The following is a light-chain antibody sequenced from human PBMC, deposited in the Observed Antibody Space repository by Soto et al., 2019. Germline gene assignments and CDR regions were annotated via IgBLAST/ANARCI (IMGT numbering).Light chain of an antibody. J-gene: IGKJ5*01. CDR2: AAS. Sequence: EIVLTQSPATLSLSAGESATLXXRSSQNISVYLAWYRQRPGQAPRLLXXAASNRATGIPARFSGSGSGTDFTLTISSLEPEDFAVYYCQQRNNWPPGITFGQGTRLEIK. V-gene: IGKV3-11*01. CDR3: QQRNNWPPGIT. CDR1: QNISVY.